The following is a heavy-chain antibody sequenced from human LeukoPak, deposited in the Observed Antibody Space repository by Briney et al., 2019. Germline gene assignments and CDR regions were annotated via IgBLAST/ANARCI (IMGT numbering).Heavy chain of an antibody. CDR1: GGSFSGYY. CDR2: INHSGST. CDR3: AREGSRGYYDSSGYYPFDY. Sequence: KPSETLSLTCAVYGGSFSGYYWSWIRQPPGKGLEWIGEINHSGSTNYNPSLKSRVTISVDASKNQFSLKLSSVTAADTAVYYCAREGSRGYYDSSGYYPFDYWGQGTLVTVSS. V-gene: IGHV4-34*01. D-gene: IGHD3-22*01. J-gene: IGHJ4*02.